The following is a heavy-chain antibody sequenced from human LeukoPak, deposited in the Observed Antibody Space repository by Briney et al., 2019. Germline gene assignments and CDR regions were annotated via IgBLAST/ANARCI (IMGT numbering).Heavy chain of an antibody. V-gene: IGHV4-59*01. D-gene: IGHD5-18*01. CDR1: GDSISNYY. Sequence: PSETLSLTCTVSGDSISNYYWSWIRQPPGKGLEWLGQIYYSGSTTYNPSLKSRVTISVNTSKNQLSLKVTSVTAADTAVYYCSREGSYIYGYNYHYYYMDVWGKGTTVTVSS. CDR2: IYYSGST. J-gene: IGHJ6*03. CDR3: SREGSYIYGYNYHYYYMDV.